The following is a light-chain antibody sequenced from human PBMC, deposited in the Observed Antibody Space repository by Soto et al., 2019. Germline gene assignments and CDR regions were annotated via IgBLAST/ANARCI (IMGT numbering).Light chain of an antibody. CDR1: QRVSSN. CDR3: QQYNKYPPHT. J-gene: IGKJ2*01. V-gene: IGKV3-15*01. CDR2: GAS. Sequence: EIEMTQSPATLSVSPGERATISCRASQRVSSNVAWYQQKPGQAPRLLIYGASTMDTGIPARFSGSGSGTEFTLTISSRQSEAFEVDYCQQYNKYPPHTFGQGTRLEIK.